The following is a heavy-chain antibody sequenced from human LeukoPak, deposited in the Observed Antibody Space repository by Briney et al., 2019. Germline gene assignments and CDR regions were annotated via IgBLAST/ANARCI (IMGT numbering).Heavy chain of an antibody. V-gene: IGHV3-7*01. D-gene: IGHD3-22*01. CDR1: GFVFNRHW. Sequence: GGSLRLSCAASGFVFNRHWMSWVRQPPGKGLEWVAIIKPDGSDKYYVDSVKGRFTISRDNAKNSLYLQMNSLRAEDTAVYYCARDSYYYDSSGYYFPGGFDYWGQGTLVTVSS. CDR3: ARDSYYYDSSGYYFPGGFDY. CDR2: IKPDGSDK. J-gene: IGHJ4*02.